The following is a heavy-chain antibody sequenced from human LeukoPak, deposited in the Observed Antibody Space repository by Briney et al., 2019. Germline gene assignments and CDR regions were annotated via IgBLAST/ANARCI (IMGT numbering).Heavy chain of an antibody. CDR2: IYYGGST. CDR3: ASSGLEWESPTYYFDY. CDR1: GGSISSYY. Sequence: ASETLSLTCTASGGSISSYYWSWIRQPPGKGLEWIGYIYYGGSTNYNPSLKSRVTISVDTSKNQFSLKLSSVTAADTAVYYCASSGLEWESPTYYFDYWGQGTLVTVSS. D-gene: IGHD1-26*01. J-gene: IGHJ4*02. V-gene: IGHV4-59*01.